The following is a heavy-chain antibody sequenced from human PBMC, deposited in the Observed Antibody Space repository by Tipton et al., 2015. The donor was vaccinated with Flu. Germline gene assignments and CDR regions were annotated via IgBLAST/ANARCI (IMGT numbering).Heavy chain of an antibody. D-gene: IGHD2-2*01. J-gene: IGHJ6*02. CDR2: IYYSGST. CDR3: ARDRVVPAADLSFYFGMDV. Sequence: TLSLTCTVSGGSISSGGYYWSWIRQHPGKGLEWIGYIYYSGSTYYNPSLKSRVTISVDTSKNQFSLKLSSVTAADTAVYYCARDRVVPAADLSFYFGMDVWGQGPPVPVSS. CDR1: GGSISSGGYY. V-gene: IGHV4-31*03.